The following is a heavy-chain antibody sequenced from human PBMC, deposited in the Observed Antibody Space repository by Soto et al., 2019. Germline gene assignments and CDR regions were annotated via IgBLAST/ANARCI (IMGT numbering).Heavy chain of an antibody. CDR2: INHSGST. Sequence: QVQLQQWGAGLLKPSETLSLTCAVYGGSFSGYYWSWIRQPPGKGLEWIGEINHSGSTNYNPTLKSRVTISVDTSKNQFSLKQSSVPAADTAVYYCAREYGDYGVIDYWGQGTLVTVSS. J-gene: IGHJ4*02. V-gene: IGHV4-34*01. D-gene: IGHD4-17*01. CDR1: GGSFSGYY. CDR3: AREYGDYGVIDY.